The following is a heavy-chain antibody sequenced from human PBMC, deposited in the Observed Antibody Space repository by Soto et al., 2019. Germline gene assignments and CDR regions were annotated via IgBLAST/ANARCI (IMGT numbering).Heavy chain of an antibody. Sequence: QVQLVQSGAELKKPGSSVKVSCKASGDTFSFYTINWVRQAPGLGLEWMGRVNPILSMSNYAQKFQGRVTLTMHKSTSTAYMELSSLRSEDTAFYYCATSYGSGYRAFDYWGQGALVTVSS. CDR1: GDTFSFYT. CDR2: VNPILSMS. V-gene: IGHV1-69*02. J-gene: IGHJ4*02. CDR3: ATSYGSGYRAFDY. D-gene: IGHD3-10*01.